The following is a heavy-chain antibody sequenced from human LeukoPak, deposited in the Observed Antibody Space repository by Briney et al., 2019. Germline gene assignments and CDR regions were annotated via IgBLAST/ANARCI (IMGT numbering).Heavy chain of an antibody. V-gene: IGHV4-59*01. Sequence: SETLSLTCTVSGGSISSYYWSWIRQPPGKGLEWIGYIYYSGSTNYNPSLKSRVTISVDTSKNQFSLKLSSVTAADTAVYYCPRTPWKGVVIVPNWFDPWGQGTLVTVSS. D-gene: IGHD3-3*01. CDR2: IYYSGST. CDR1: GGSISSYY. J-gene: IGHJ5*02. CDR3: PRTPWKGVVIVPNWFDP.